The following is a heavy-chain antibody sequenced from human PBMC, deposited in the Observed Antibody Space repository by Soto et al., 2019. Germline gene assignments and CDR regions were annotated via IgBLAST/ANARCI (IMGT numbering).Heavy chain of an antibody. J-gene: IGHJ6*03. V-gene: IGHV4-39*01. CDR2: IYYSGST. CDR1: GGSISSSSYY. Sequence: SETLSLTCTVSGGSISSSSYYWGWIRQPPGKGLEWIGSIYYSGSTYYNPSLKSRVTISVDTSKNQFSLKLSSVTAADTAVYYCARLYSSNYYYYYMDVWGKGTTVTVSS. D-gene: IGHD6-13*01. CDR3: ARLYSSNYYYYYMDV.